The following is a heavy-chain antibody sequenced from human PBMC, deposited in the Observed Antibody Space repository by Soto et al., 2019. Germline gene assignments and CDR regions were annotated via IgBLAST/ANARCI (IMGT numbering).Heavy chain of an antibody. CDR1: GFTFSTYT. V-gene: IGHV3-23*01. CDR2: ISGSGGSP. J-gene: IGHJ4*02. Sequence: EVQLLESGGGLVQPGGSLRLSCAASGFTFSTYTMSWVRQAPGKGLEWVSGISGSGGSPSYADSVQGRFTISRDNPKNTLYLQMSSLRVEDTAMYYCAKARCSTTNCYVPDYWGQGTLVTVSS. CDR3: AKARCSTTNCYVPDY. D-gene: IGHD2-2*01.